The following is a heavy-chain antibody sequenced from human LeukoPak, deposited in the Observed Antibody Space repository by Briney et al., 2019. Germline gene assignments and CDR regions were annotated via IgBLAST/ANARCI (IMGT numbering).Heavy chain of an antibody. CDR2: ISRNSGYI. CDR3: ARGRRTGDRGYYFDY. D-gene: IGHD7-27*01. CDR1: GFTFSSYG. Sequence: GGSLRLSCAASGFTFSSYGMSWVRQAPGKGLEGVSSISRNSGYIYYTDSMKGRLTISRDNANNSLYLQMNNLRAEDTAMYYCARGRRTGDRGYYFDYWGQGTLVTVSS. V-gene: IGHV3-21*01. J-gene: IGHJ4*02.